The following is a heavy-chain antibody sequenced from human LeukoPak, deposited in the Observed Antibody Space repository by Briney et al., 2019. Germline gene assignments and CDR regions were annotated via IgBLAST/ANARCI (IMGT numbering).Heavy chain of an antibody. J-gene: IGHJ4*02. Sequence: PGRSLRLSCAASGVTFSSYAMHWVRQAPGKGLEWVAVISYDGSNKYYADSVKGRFTISRDNSKNTLYLQMNSLRAEDTAVYYCARVGGSGWYIDYWGQGTLVTVSS. D-gene: IGHD6-19*01. CDR3: ARVGGSGWYIDY. CDR1: GVTFSSYA. CDR2: ISYDGSNK. V-gene: IGHV3-30*04.